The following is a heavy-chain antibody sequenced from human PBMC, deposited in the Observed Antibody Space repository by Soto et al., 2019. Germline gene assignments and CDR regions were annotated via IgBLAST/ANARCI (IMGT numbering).Heavy chain of an antibody. Sequence: KPSETLSLTCTVSGGSISSGDYYWSWIRQPPGKGLEWIGYIYYSGSTYYNPSLKSRVTISVDTSKNQFSLKLSSVTAADTAVYYCARGALYYDFWSGYGRGGGMDVWGQGTTVTVS. D-gene: IGHD3-3*01. CDR1: GGSISSGDYY. J-gene: IGHJ6*02. V-gene: IGHV4-30-4*01. CDR3: ARGALYYDFWSGYGRGGGMDV. CDR2: IYYSGST.